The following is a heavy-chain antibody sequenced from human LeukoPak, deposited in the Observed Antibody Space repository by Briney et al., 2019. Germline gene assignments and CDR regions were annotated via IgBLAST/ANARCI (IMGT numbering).Heavy chain of an antibody. CDR2: IYPGDSDT. CDR3: ARGRSPYYYDSSGYYRPYNWFDP. D-gene: IGHD3-22*01. J-gene: IGHJ5*02. Sequence: RGESLKISCKGSGYSFTSYWIGWVRQMPGKGLEWMGIIYPGDSDTRYSPSFQGQVTISADKSISTAYLQWSSLKASDTAMYYCARGRSPYYYDSSGYYRPYNWFDPWGQGTLVTVSS. CDR1: GYSFTSYW. V-gene: IGHV5-51*01.